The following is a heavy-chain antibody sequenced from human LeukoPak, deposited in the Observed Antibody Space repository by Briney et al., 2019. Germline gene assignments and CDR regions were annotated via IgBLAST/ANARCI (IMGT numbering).Heavy chain of an antibody. D-gene: IGHD6-19*01. CDR1: GGSISSSSYY. V-gene: IGHV4-39*01. Sequence: LETLSLTCTVSGGSISSSSYYWGWIRQPPGKGLEWIGSIYYSGSTYYNPSLKSRVTISVDTSKNQFSLKLSSVTAADTAVYYCARHVALATEQCDYWGQGTLVTVSS. CDR2: IYYSGST. CDR3: ARHVALATEQCDY. J-gene: IGHJ4*02.